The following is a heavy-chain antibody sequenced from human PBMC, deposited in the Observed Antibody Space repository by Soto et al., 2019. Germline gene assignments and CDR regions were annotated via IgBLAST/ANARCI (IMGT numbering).Heavy chain of an antibody. V-gene: IGHV3-33*01. CDR1: GFTFSSYG. CDR3: AGVCAGYSSGWYQRGGFDY. CDR2: IWYDASNK. J-gene: IGHJ4*02. Sequence: QVQLVESGGGVVQPGRSLRLSCAASGFTFSSYGMHWVRQAPGKGLEWVAVIWYDASNKYYADSVKGRFTISRDNSKNTLYMQMNSLRAEDTAVYYRAGVCAGYSSGWYQRGGFDYWGQGTLVTVSS. D-gene: IGHD6-19*01.